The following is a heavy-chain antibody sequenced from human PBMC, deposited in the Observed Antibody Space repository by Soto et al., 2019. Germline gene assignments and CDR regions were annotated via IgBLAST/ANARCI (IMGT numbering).Heavy chain of an antibody. Sequence: PSETLSLTCRVSGGSINNFHWSWIRQPPGKGLEWIGFVFYSGRTTYNPSLQSRVTISVDTSHNHFSLKVRSVTAADTATYYCARIKSGYSYGSIIDFWGQGKLVTVSS. CDR3: ARIKSGYSYGSIIDF. CDR1: GGSINNFH. J-gene: IGHJ4*02. V-gene: IGHV4-59*01. D-gene: IGHD5-18*01. CDR2: VFYSGRT.